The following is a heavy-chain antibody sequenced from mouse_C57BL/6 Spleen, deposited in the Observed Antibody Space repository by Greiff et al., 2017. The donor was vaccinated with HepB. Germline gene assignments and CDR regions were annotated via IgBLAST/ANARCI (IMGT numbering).Heavy chain of an antibody. CDR2: IDPSDSET. Sequence: QVQLQQPGAELVRPGSSVKLSCKASGYTFTSYWMHWVKQRPIQGLEWIGNIDPSDSETHYNQKFKDKATLTVDKSSSTAYMQLSSLTSEDSAVYYCARTRDYSAWFAYWGQGTLVTVSA. J-gene: IGHJ3*01. CDR3: ARTRDYSAWFAY. D-gene: IGHD1-1*01. CDR1: GYTFTSYW. V-gene: IGHV1-52*01.